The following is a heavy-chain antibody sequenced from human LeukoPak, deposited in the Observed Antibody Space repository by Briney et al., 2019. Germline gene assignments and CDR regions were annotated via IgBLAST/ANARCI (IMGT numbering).Heavy chain of an antibody. V-gene: IGHV4-30-4*08. J-gene: IGHJ4*02. CDR3: ARSPTRIVAIDY. D-gene: IGHD3-22*01. CDR2: IYYSGST. Sequence: PSETLSLTCTVSGGSISSSSYYWGWIRQPPGKGLEWIGYIYYSGSTYYNPSLKSRVTISVDTSKNQFSLKLSSVTAADTAVYYCARSPTRIVAIDYWGQGTLVTVSS. CDR1: GGSISSSSYY.